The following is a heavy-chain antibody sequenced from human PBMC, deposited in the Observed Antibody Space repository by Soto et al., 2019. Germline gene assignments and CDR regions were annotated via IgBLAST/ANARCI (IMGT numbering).Heavy chain of an antibody. CDR1: SGSISSDSFY. J-gene: IGHJ4*02. CDR3: ATHGEWLVDSDKTDY. D-gene: IGHD6-19*01. V-gene: IGHV4-39*01. CDR2: IYDSGST. Sequence: AETLSLTCTVSSGSISSDSFYWGWIRQPPGKGLEWIGSIYDSGSTYYNPALKSRGTISVETTKNHFLLILRTVIAADTAVYYCATHGEWLVDSDKTDYWGQGTLVTVSS.